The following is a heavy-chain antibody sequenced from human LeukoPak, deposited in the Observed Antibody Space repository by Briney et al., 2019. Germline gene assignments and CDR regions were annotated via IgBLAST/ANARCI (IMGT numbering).Heavy chain of an antibody. V-gene: IGHV4-59*08. CDR3: ARLTPYSGSPLGDY. J-gene: IGHJ4*02. Sequence: SETLSLTCTVSGGSFSSYYWSWIRQPPGKGLEWIGYIYYSGSTNYNPSLKSRVTISVDTSKNQFSLKLSSVTAADTAVYYCARLTPYSGSPLGDYWGQGTLVTVSS. CDR1: GGSFSSYY. CDR2: IYYSGST. D-gene: IGHD1-26*01.